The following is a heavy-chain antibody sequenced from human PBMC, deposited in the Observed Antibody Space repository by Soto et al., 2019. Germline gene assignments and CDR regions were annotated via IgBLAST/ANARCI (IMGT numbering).Heavy chain of an antibody. Sequence: QVQLQESGPGLVKPSQTLSLTCTVSGGSISSGGYYWSWIRQQPGKGLEWIGYIYYSGSTYYNPSLKSRVTLSVDTSKNQFSLKLSSVTAADTAVYYCARDRGGYCSGGSCYSVGYDGMDVWGQGTTVTVSS. CDR2: IYYSGST. D-gene: IGHD2-15*01. CDR1: GGSISSGGYY. J-gene: IGHJ6*02. CDR3: ARDRGGYCSGGSCYSVGYDGMDV. V-gene: IGHV4-31*03.